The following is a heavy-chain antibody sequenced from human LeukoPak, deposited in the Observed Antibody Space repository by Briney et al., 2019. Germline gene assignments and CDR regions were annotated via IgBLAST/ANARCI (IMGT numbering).Heavy chain of an antibody. CDR2: ISWNSGSI. V-gene: IGHV3-9*01. J-gene: IGHJ3*02. D-gene: IGHD2/OR15-2a*01. CDR1: GFTFDDYA. Sequence: GGSLRLSCAASGFTFDDYAMHWVRQAPGKGLEWVSGISWNSGSIGYADSVKGRFTISRDNAKNSLYLQMNSLRAEDTALYCCAKDRYYLRLNDAFDIWGQGTMVTVSS. CDR3: AKDRYYLRLNDAFDI.